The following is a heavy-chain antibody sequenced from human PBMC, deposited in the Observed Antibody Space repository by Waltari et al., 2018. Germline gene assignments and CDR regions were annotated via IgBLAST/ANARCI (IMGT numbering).Heavy chain of an antibody. D-gene: IGHD3-3*01. CDR1: GFSFRSIW. CDR3: ALGWSLER. Sequence: EVHLLESGGGLVQPGGSLRLSCATSGFSFRSIWMSWVRQAPGKGPQWGANIRNDGGEIHYADAVKGRFTISRDNAKDSLYLQMDSLRGDDTAVYHCALGWSLERWGRGTLVTVSS. V-gene: IGHV3-7*01. CDR2: IRNDGGEI. J-gene: IGHJ4*02.